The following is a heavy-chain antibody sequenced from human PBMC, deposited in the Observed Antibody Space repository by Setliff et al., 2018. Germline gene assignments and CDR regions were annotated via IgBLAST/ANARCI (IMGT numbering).Heavy chain of an antibody. CDR1: GGSFSDYY. CDR3: ARHWDFCGGDCPHNSIDY. J-gene: IGHJ4*02. V-gene: IGHV4-34*01. CDR2: FNRTRKI. D-gene: IGHD2-21*02. Sequence: PSETLSLTCEVSGGSFSDYYWSWIRQSPGKGLEWLGDFNRTRKIDYSPSLKSRLTISVDTSRNQFSVQLSSVTAADTAVYYCARHWDFCGGDCPHNSIDYWGQGTLVTVSS.